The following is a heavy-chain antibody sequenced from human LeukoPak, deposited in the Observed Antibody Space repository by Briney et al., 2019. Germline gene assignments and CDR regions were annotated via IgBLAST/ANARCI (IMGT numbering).Heavy chain of an antibody. Sequence: GGSLRLSCAASGFTFSSYSMNWVRQAPGKGLEWVSSISSSSSYIYYADSVKGRFTISRDNAKNSLFLQMNSLRAEDTAVYYCARFALKTPPTDWGQGTLVTVSS. V-gene: IGHV3-21*01. J-gene: IGHJ4*02. CDR3: ARFALKTPPTD. CDR1: GFTFSSYS. CDR2: ISSSSSYI.